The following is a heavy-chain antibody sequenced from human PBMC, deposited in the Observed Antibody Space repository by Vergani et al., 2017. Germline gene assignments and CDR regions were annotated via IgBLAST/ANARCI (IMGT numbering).Heavy chain of an antibody. CDR1: GFTFSSYW. CDR3: ARSHDFWSGYLFDY. Sequence: EVQLVESGGGLVQPGGSLRLSCAASGFTFSSYWMSWVRQAPGKGLEWVANIKQAGSEKYYVDSVKGRFTISRDNAKNSLYLQMNSLRAEDTAVYYCARSHDFWSGYLFDYWGQGTLVTVSS. CDR2: IKQAGSEK. V-gene: IGHV3-7*01. J-gene: IGHJ4*02. D-gene: IGHD3-3*01.